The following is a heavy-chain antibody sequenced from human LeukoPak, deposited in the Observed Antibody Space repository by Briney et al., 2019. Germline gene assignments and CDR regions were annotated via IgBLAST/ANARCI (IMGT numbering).Heavy chain of an antibody. V-gene: IGHV4-34*01. Sequence: SETLSLTCAVYGGSFSGYYWSWIRQPPGKGLEWIGEINHSGSTNYNPSLKSRVTISVDTSKNQFSLKLSSVTAADTAVYYCSRGRYFDYWGQGTLVTVSS. CDR3: SRGRYFDY. J-gene: IGHJ4*02. CDR2: INHSGST. CDR1: GGSFSGYY.